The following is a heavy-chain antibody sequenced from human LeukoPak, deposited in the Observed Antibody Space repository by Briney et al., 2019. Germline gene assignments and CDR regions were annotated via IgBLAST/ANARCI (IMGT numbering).Heavy chain of an antibody. Sequence: GGSLRLSCAGAGFSITDHHMDWVRQAPGKGLEWVAVIWYDGSNKYYADSVKGRFTISRDNSKNTLYLQMNSLRAEDTAVYYCARDNCSGGSCYFDYWGQGTLVTVSS. CDR2: IWYDGSNK. V-gene: IGHV3-33*08. CDR3: ARDNCSGGSCYFDY. D-gene: IGHD2-15*01. J-gene: IGHJ4*02. CDR1: GFSITDHH.